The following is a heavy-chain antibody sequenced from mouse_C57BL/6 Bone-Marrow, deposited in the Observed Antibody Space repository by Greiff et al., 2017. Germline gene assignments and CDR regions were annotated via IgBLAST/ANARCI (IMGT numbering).Heavy chain of an antibody. D-gene: IGHD1-1*01. Sequence: QVQLQQPGAELVKPGASVKLSCKASGYTFTSYWMHWVKQRPGQGLEWIGMIHPNSGSTNYNEKFKSKATLTVDKSSSTAYLQLSSLTSADSAVYYCARPPSYYYGSSPYYFDYWGQGTTRTVSS. CDR2: IHPNSGST. J-gene: IGHJ2*01. V-gene: IGHV1-64*01. CDR1: GYTFTSYW. CDR3: ARPPSYYYGSSPYYFDY.